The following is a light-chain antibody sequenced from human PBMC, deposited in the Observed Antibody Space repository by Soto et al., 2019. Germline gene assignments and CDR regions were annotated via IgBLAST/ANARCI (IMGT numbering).Light chain of an antibody. CDR1: SSDVGGYNS. J-gene: IGLJ1*01. Sequence: HSVLTQPASVSGSPGQSITISCTGTSSDVGGYNSVSRYRQDPGKAPKLMIYDVTNRPSGVSNRFSGSKSGNTASLTISGLQAEDEADYYCSSFTSSITYVFGTGTKVTVL. CDR3: SSFTSSITYV. CDR2: DVT. V-gene: IGLV2-14*01.